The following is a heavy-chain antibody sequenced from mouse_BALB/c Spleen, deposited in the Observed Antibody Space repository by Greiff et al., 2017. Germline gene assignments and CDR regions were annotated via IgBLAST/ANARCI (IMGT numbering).Heavy chain of an antibody. V-gene: IGHV1-69*02. J-gene: IGHJ4*01. Sequence: QVQLQQPGAELVKPGASVKLSCKASGYTFTSYWMHWVKQRPGQGLEWIGEIDPSDSYTNYNQKFKGKATLTVDKSSSTAYMQLSSLTSEDSAVYYCARGKYYYGSNYAMDYWGQGTSVTVSS. CDR2: IDPSDSYT. CDR1: GYTFTSYW. CDR3: ARGKYYYGSNYAMDY. D-gene: IGHD1-1*01.